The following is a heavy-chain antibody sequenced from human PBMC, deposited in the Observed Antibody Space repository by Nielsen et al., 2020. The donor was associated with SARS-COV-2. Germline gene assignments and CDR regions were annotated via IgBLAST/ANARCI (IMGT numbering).Heavy chain of an antibody. D-gene: IGHD6-13*01. Sequence: GESLKISCAASGFTFDDYAMHWVRQAPGKGLEWVSLISGDGGSTYYADSVKGRFTISRDNSKNSLYLQMNSLRTEDTALYYCAKDIGSSSWYDPNWFDPWGQGTLVTVSS. CDR1: GFTFDDYA. CDR2: ISGDGGST. CDR3: AKDIGSSSWYDPNWFDP. J-gene: IGHJ5*02. V-gene: IGHV3-43*02.